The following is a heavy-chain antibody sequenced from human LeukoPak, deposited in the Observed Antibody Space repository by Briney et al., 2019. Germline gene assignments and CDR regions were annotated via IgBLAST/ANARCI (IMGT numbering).Heavy chain of an antibody. CDR1: GLTFISYA. CDR3: AKERDSGWFDP. D-gene: IGHD1-26*01. J-gene: IGHJ5*02. Sequence: GGSLRLSCAASGLTFISYAMSWVRQAPGKGLEWVSAISGSGGSTYYADSVKGRFTISRDNSKNTLYLQMNSLRAEDSAVYYCAKERDSGWFDPWGQGPLVTVSS. CDR2: ISGSGGST. V-gene: IGHV3-23*01.